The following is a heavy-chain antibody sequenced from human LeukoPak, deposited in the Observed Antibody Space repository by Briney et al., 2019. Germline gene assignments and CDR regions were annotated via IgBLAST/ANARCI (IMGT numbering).Heavy chain of an antibody. CDR3: ARDNWNYGSSMDV. V-gene: IGHV4-4*02. CDR1: GGSISSSNW. CDR2: IYHSGST. Sequence: SETLSLTCAVSGGSISSSNWWSWVRQPPGKGLEWIGEIYHSGSTNYNPSLKSRVTISVDKSKNQFSLKLSSVTAADTAVYYCARDNWNYGSSMDVWGQGTTVTVSS. J-gene: IGHJ6*02. D-gene: IGHD1-7*01.